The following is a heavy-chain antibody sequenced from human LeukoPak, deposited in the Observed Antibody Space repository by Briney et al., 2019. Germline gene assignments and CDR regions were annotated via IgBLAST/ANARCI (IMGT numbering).Heavy chain of an antibody. D-gene: IGHD1-26*01. J-gene: IGHJ6*03. Sequence: QAGGSLRLSCAASGFTFSSYDKHWVRQATGKGLEWVSAIGTAGDTYYPGSVKGRFTISRENAKNSLYLQMNSLRAGDTAVYYCAGGPSGSYPGYYYYYYMDVWGKGTTVTVSS. CDR3: AGGPSGSYPGYYYYYYMDV. CDR1: GFTFSSYD. CDR2: IGTAGDT. V-gene: IGHV3-13*01.